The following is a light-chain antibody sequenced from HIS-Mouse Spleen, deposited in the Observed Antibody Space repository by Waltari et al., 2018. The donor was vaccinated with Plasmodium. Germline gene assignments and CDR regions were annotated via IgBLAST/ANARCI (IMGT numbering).Light chain of an antibody. CDR2: EDS. Sequence: SYELTQPPSVSVSPGQTARVTRSGSALPKKYAYWYQQKSGQAPGVVLYEDSKRPSGIPERFYGSKSGNTASLTVSGLQAEDEADYYCSSYAGSNKLVCGGGTKLTVL. CDR1: ALPKKY. CDR3: SSYAGSNKLV. J-gene: IGLJ2*01. V-gene: IGLV3-10*01.